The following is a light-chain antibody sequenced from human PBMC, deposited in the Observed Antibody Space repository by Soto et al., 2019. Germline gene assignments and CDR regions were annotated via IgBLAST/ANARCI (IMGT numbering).Light chain of an antibody. J-gene: IGKJ1*01. CDR3: KQYSSVPWT. V-gene: IGKV1-5*01. CDR2: AAS. CDR1: ESIDNW. Sequence: DIEMTQSPATLSSSAGDTVTITCRASESIDNWLTWYQQKPGKAPKLLLFAASTLVGGIPSRFSGRGSGTELTPPISSLQADDFATFSFKQYSSVPWTFGKGTKGE.